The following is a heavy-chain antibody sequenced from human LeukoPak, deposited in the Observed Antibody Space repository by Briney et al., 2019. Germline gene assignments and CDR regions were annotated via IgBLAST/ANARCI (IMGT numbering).Heavy chain of an antibody. Sequence: GGSLRLSCAASGFTFSSYGMHWVRQAPGKGLEWVAVISYDGSNKYYADSVKGRFTISRDNSKNTLYLQMNSLRAEDTAVYYCAKGASFNYYGSGSRTIGSDFDYWGQGTLVTVSS. CDR1: GFTFSSYG. CDR3: AKGASFNYYGSGSRTIGSDFDY. D-gene: IGHD3-10*01. CDR2: ISYDGSNK. J-gene: IGHJ4*02. V-gene: IGHV3-30*18.